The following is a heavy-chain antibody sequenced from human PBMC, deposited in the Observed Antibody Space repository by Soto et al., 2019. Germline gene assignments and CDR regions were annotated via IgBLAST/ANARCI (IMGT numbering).Heavy chain of an antibody. J-gene: IGHJ4*02. CDR3: AKDRGPIVGATTFDY. CDR1: GFTFDDYA. CDR2: ISWNSGSI. Sequence: SGGSLRLSCAASGFTFDDYAMHWVRQAPGKGLEWVSGISWNSGSIGYADSVKGRFTISRDNAKNSLYLQMNSLRAEDTALYYCAKDRGPIVGATTFDYWGQGTLVTSPQ. V-gene: IGHV3-9*01. D-gene: IGHD1-26*01.